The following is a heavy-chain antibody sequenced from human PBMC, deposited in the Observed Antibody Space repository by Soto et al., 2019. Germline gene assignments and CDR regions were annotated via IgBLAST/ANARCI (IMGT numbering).Heavy chain of an antibody. V-gene: IGHV4-61*01. D-gene: IGHD3-22*01. J-gene: IGHJ4*02. CDR2: FYYTGST. Sequence: QVQLQESGPGLVKPSETLSLTCTVSGGSVSSGNYYWSWIRQPPVKGLEWIGYFYYTGSTNYNPSLKSRVTISIDASKNQFSLRLSSVTAADTAVYYCARSMHYSDGSNYSPFDYWGQGTLVTVSS. CDR3: ARSMHYSDGSNYSPFDY. CDR1: GGSVSSGNYY.